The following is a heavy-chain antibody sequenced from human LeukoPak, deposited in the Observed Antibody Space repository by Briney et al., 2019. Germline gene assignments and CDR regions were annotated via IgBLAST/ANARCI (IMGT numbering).Heavy chain of an antibody. D-gene: IGHD4-17*01. CDR3: ARGYGDYPDY. J-gene: IGHJ4*02. Sequence: PSETLSLTCTVSGGSISSGDYYWSWIRQPPGKGLEWIGEINHSGSTNYNPSLKSRVTISVDTSKNQFSLKLSSVTAADTAVYYCARGYGDYPDYWGQGALVTVSS. CDR2: INHSGST. CDR1: GGSISSGDYY. V-gene: IGHV4-39*07.